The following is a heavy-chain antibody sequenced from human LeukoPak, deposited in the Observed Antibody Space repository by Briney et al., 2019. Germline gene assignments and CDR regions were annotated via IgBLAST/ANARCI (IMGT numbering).Heavy chain of an antibody. CDR1: EITLSNYG. Sequence: PGGSLRLSCAVSEITLSNYGMSWVRQAPGKGLELVAGISGSGGGTNYADSGKGRFTISRDNPKNTLYLQMNSLRAEDTAVYFCAKRGVVIRVFLVGYHKEAYYFDSWGQGALVTVSS. D-gene: IGHD3-10*01. V-gene: IGHV3-23*01. CDR3: AKRGVVIRVFLVGYHKEAYYFDS. CDR2: ISGSGGGT. J-gene: IGHJ4*02.